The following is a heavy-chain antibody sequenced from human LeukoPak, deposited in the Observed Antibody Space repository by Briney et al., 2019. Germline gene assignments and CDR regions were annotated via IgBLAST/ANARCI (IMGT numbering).Heavy chain of an antibody. J-gene: IGHJ2*01. CDR1: GGSISSGGYY. V-gene: IGHV4-31*03. CDR2: IYYSGST. CDR3: ARGIHDVVVVAAGYFDL. Sequence: PSQTLSLTCTVSGGSISSGGYYWSWIRQHPGKGLEWIGYIYYSGSTYYNPSLKSRVTISVDTSKYQFSLKLSSVTAADTAVYYCARGIHDVVVVAAGYFDLWGRGTLVTVSS. D-gene: IGHD2-15*01.